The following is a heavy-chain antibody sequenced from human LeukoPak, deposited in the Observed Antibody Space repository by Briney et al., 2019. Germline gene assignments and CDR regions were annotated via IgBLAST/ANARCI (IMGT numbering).Heavy chain of an antibody. CDR3: ARDYTPFWSGYSYYFDY. J-gene: IGHJ4*02. V-gene: IGHV4-34*01. CDR1: GGSFSGYY. CDR2: INHSGST. D-gene: IGHD3-3*01. Sequence: SETLSLTCAVYGGSFSGYYWSWIRQPPGKGLEWIGEINHSGSTNYNPSLKSRVTISVDTSKNQFSLKLSSVTAADTAVYYCARDYTPFWSGYSYYFDYWGQGTLVTVSS.